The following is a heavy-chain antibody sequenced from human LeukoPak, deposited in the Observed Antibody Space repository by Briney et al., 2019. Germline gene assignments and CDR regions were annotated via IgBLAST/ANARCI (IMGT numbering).Heavy chain of an antibody. V-gene: IGHV1-2*02. Sequence: ASLKVSCKASGYTFTAYYIHWVRRAPGQGLEWMGWINPNSGGTESAQKFQGRVTMTRDTSISTAYMELSRLRSDDTAVYYCTRHHCTSINCYEYNYYGMDVWGQGTTVTVSS. CDR1: GYTFTAYY. D-gene: IGHD2-2*01. CDR2: INPNSGGT. CDR3: TRHHCTSINCYEYNYYGMDV. J-gene: IGHJ6*02.